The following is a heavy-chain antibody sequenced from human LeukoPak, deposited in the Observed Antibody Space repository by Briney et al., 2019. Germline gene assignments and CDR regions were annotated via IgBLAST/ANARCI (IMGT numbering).Heavy chain of an antibody. J-gene: IGHJ4*02. CDR2: IRYDGSNK. V-gene: IGHV3-30*02. Sequence: GSLRLSCAASGFTFSSYGMHWVRQAPGKGLEWVAFIRYDGSNKYYADSVKGRFTISRDNSKNTLYLQMNSLRAEDTAVYYCARDCDYAQRWVDYWGQGTLVTVSS. D-gene: IGHD4-17*01. CDR1: GFTFSSYG. CDR3: ARDCDYAQRWVDY.